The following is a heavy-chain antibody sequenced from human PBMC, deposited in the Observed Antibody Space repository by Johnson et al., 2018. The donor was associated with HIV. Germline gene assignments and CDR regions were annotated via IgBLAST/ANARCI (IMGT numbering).Heavy chain of an antibody. CDR2: ISYDGSNK. D-gene: IGHD1-26*01. CDR1: GFTFSSYV. CDR3: AKTGVGATDAAFDI. Sequence: QVQLVESGGGLVQPGGSLRLSCAASGFTFSSYVMHWVRQAPGKGLEWVAVISYDGSNKYYADFAKGRFTISRDNSKTTLYMQMISLRAEDTATYYCAKTGVGATDAAFDIWGQGTMVTVSS. J-gene: IGHJ3*02. V-gene: IGHV3-30-3*01.